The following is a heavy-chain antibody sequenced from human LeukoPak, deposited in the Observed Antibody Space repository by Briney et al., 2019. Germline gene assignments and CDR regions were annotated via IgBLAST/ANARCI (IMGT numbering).Heavy chain of an antibody. J-gene: IGHJ4*02. CDR2: IKPDGSEK. D-gene: IGHD6-13*01. CDR3: ASGYSSSWATFDY. V-gene: IGHV3-7*01. Sequence: GGSLRLSCAASGFTFSSYWMTWVRQAPGKGLEWVANIKPDGSEKYYVDSVKGRFTISRDNAKNSLYLQMNSLRAEDTAVYYCASGYSSSWATFDYWGRGTLVTVSS. CDR1: GFTFSSYW.